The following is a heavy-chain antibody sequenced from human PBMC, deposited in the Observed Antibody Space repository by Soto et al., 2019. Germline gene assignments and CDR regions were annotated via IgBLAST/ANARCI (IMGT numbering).Heavy chain of an antibody. Sequence: QVLLVQSGADVKKPGASVKVSCKTSGYTFTELDIHWVRQAPGQGREWMGWMYTNTGKTGYAQKFQCRVTMTRDTSISTAYMQPRRRGSEATAFYSCARVVRLCGGHAGYWGQGTLVTVSS. CDR2: MYTNTGKT. CDR1: GYTFTELD. CDR3: ARVVRLCGGHAGY. J-gene: IGHJ4*02. D-gene: IGHD2-21*01. V-gene: IGHV1-8*01.